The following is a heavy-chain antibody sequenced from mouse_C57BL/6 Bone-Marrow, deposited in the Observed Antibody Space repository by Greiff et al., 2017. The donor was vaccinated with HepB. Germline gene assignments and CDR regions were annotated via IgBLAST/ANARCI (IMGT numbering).Heavy chain of an antibody. CDR3: AKAGVYGYDAWFAY. D-gene: IGHD2-2*01. CDR2: IWRGGST. J-gene: IGHJ3*01. Sequence: VQLQQSGPGLVQPSQSLSITCTVSGFSLTSYGVHWVRQSPGKGLEWLGVIWRGGSTDYNAAFMSRLSITKDNSKSQVCFKMNSLQADDTAIYYCAKAGVYGYDAWFAYWGQGTLVTVSA. CDR1: GFSLTSYG. V-gene: IGHV2-5*01.